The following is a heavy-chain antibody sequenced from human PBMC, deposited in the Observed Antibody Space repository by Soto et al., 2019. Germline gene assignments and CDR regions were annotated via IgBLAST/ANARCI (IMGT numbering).Heavy chain of an antibody. D-gene: IGHD3-3*01. J-gene: IGHJ5*02. CDR2: IWYDGSNK. CDR1: GFTFSSYG. Sequence: GGSLRLSCAASGFTFSSYGMHWVRQAPGKGLEWVAVIWYDGSNKYYADSVKGRFTISRDNSKNTLYLQMNSLRAEDTAVYYCARDRQSSPTIFGVVNQAPDPWGQGTLVTVSS. CDR3: ARDRQSSPTIFGVVNQAPDP. V-gene: IGHV3-33*01.